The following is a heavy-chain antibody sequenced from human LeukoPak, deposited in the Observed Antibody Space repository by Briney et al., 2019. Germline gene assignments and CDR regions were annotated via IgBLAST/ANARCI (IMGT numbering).Heavy chain of an antibody. J-gene: IGHJ6*03. CDR2: INHSGST. D-gene: IGHD2-2*01. CDR1: GGSFSGYY. V-gene: IGHV4-34*01. Sequence: SETLSLTCAVYGGSFSGYYWSWIRQPPGKGLEWIGEINHSGSTNYNPSLKSRVTISVDTSKNQFSLKLRSVTAADRAVYYCARGRTGYQLLPTKKDYSYYYVDVWDEGTTVTVSS. CDR3: ARGRTGYQLLPTKKDYSYYYVDV.